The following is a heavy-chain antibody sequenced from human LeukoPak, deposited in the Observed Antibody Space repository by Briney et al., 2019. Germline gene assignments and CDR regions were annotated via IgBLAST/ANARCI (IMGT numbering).Heavy chain of an antibody. CDR2: IYYSGST. CDR1: GGSISSGGYY. D-gene: IGHD6-13*01. Sequence: SSQTLSLTCTVSGGSISSGGYYWSWIRQHPGKGLEWIGYIYYSGSTYYNPSLKSRVTISVDTSKNQLSLKLSSVTAADTAVYYCARRALSSSSHIDYWGQGTLVTVSS. V-gene: IGHV4-31*03. CDR3: ARRALSSSSHIDY. J-gene: IGHJ4*02.